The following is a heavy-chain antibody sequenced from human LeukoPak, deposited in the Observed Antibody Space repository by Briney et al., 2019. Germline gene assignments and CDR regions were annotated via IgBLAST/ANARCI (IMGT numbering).Heavy chain of an antibody. D-gene: IGHD3-16*02. V-gene: IGHV3-48*03. CDR2: ISSSGSTI. CDR3: ARVGYVWGSYRWYYFDY. Sequence: GGSLRLSCAASGFTFSSYAMHWVRQAPGKGLEWVSYISSSGSTIYYADSVKGRFTISRDNAKNSLYLQMNSLRAEDTAVYYCARVGYVWGSYRWYYFDYWGQGTLVTVSS. J-gene: IGHJ4*02. CDR1: GFTFSSYA.